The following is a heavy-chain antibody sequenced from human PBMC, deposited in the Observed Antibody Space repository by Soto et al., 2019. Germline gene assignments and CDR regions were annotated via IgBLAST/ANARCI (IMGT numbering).Heavy chain of an antibody. CDR2: ISGSGGST. D-gene: IGHD6-6*01. J-gene: IGHJ4*02. V-gene: IGHV3-23*01. CDR1: GFSVSTNY. Sequence: PGGSLRLSCAASGFSVSTNYMTWVRQAPGKGLEWVSAISGSGGSTYYADSVKGRFTISRDNSKNTLYLQMNSLRAEDTAVYYCAKLIIAAPGLLDRWGQGTLVTVSS. CDR3: AKLIIAAPGLLDR.